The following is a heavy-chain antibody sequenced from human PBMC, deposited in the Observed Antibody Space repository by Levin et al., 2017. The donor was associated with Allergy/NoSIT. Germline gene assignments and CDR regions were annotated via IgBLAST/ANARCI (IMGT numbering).Heavy chain of an antibody. J-gene: IGHJ3*02. CDR1: GDSISSANYY. Sequence: SETLSLTCTVSGDSISSANYYWSWIRQPAGKGLEWIGRMYTSGSTNYNPSLKGRVTISVDTSQNQFSLKLSSVTAADTAVYYCARAQMYYYGSGSYPDAFDIWGQGTMVTVSS. CDR2: MYTSGST. CDR3: ARAQMYYYGSGSYPDAFDI. V-gene: IGHV4-61*02. D-gene: IGHD3-10*01.